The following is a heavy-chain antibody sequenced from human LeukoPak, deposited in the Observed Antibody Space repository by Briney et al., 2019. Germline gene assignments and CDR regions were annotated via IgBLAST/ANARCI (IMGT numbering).Heavy chain of an antibody. J-gene: IGHJ4*02. CDR2: IRYDGSNK. Sequence: GGSLRLSCAASGFTFSSYDMHWVRQAPGKGLEWVAFIRYDGSNKYYADSVKGRFTISRDNSKNTLYLQMNSLRAEDTAVYYCAKDRNLYYFDYWGQGTLVTVSS. CDR3: AKDRNLYYFDY. CDR1: GFTFSSYD. V-gene: IGHV3-30*02.